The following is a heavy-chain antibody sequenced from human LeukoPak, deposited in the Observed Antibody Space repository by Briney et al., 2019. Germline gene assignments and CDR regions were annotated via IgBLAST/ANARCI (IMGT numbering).Heavy chain of an antibody. V-gene: IGHV4-59*01. Sequence: PSETLSLTCTVSGGSISSYYWSWIRQPPGKGLEWIGYIYYSGSTNYNPSLKSRVTISLDTSKNQFSLKLSSVTAADTAVYYCARRGEWEQGGFDYWGLGTLVTVSS. CDR3: ARRGEWEQGGFDY. D-gene: IGHD1-26*01. CDR1: GGSISSYY. J-gene: IGHJ4*02. CDR2: IYYSGST.